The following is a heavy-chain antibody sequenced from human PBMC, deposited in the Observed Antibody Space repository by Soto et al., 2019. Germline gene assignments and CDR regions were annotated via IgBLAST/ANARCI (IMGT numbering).Heavy chain of an antibody. D-gene: IGHD1-26*01. CDR2: IYHSGST. Sequence: PSETLSLTCAVSGGSISSGDYSWSWIRQPPGKGLEWIGYIYHSGSTYYNPSLKSRVTISVDTSKNQFSLKLSSVTAADTAVYYCARAGIVGATDYWGQGTLVTVSS. CDR1: GGSISSGDYS. J-gene: IGHJ4*02. CDR3: ARAGIVGATDY. V-gene: IGHV4-30-2*01.